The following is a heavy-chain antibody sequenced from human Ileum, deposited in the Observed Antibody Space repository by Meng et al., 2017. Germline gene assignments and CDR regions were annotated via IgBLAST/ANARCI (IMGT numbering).Heavy chain of an antibody. D-gene: IGHD3-10*01. V-gene: IGHV4-38-2*01. J-gene: IGHJ4*02. Sequence: SDTLSLTCAAPGYSISSVYSWGWIRQSPGEGLEWIACIFHSGTTFYNPSVESRVTISADMSRNQFSPRLTSVTGAETAVYYVVRTRFDNSNSYYEFGYWGQGTLVTVSS. CDR2: IFHSGTT. CDR3: VRTRFDNSNSYYEFGY. CDR1: GYSISSVYS.